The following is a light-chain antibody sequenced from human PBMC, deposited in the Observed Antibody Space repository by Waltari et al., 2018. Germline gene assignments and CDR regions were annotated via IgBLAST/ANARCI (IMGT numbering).Light chain of an antibody. CDR2: EFS. J-gene: IGLJ1*01. CDR1: SRHVGGYNY. Sequence: QSALTQPASVSGSPGQSITISCTGTSRHVGGYNYLPWYQQHPGKAPKVVIFEFSYRPSGVSNRFSASKSGKTASLTISGLQAEDEADYYCTSYTSSHGLVFGTGTKVTVL. V-gene: IGLV2-14*01. CDR3: TSYTSSHGLV.